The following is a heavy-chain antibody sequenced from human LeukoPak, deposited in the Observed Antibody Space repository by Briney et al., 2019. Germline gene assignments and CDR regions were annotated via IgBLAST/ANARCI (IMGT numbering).Heavy chain of an antibody. D-gene: IGHD3-22*01. CDR3: ARQNRSGFDY. V-gene: IGHV3-13*01. CDR2: TGTAGDT. CDR1: GFTFSTYD. Sequence: GGSLRLSCAASGFTFSTYDFHWVRQTTGKGLEWVSATGTAGDTWYSGSVKGRFTISRENAKSSMYLQMNSLRVGDTAVYYCARQNRSGFDYWGQGTLVTVSS. J-gene: IGHJ4*02.